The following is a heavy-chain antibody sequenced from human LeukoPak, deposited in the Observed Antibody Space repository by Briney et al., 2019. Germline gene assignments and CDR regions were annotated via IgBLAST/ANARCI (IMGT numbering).Heavy chain of an antibody. CDR2: MNPNSGNT. CDR3: VRGVGSGYYYYYMDV. Sequence: SVKVSCKASGYTFTSYDINWVRQATGQGLEWMGWMNPNSGNTGYAQKFQGRVTMTRNTSISTAYMELSSLRSEDTAVYYCVRGVGSGYYYYYMDVWGKGTTVTVSS. V-gene: IGHV1-8*01. D-gene: IGHD3-10*01. J-gene: IGHJ6*03. CDR1: GYTFTSYD.